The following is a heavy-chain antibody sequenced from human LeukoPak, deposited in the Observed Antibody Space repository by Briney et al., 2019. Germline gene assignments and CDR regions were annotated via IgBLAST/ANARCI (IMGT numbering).Heavy chain of an antibody. J-gene: IGHJ4*02. D-gene: IGHD4-17*01. CDR3: AKDRKATVIPVPTLDY. CDR1: GFTFSSYG. CDR2: ISYDGSNK. Sequence: GRSLRLSCAASGFTFSSYGMHWVRQAPGKGLEWVAVISYDGSNKYYADSVKGRFTISRDNSKNTLYLQMNSLRAEDTAVYYCAKDRKATVIPVPTLDYWGQGTLVTVSS. V-gene: IGHV3-30*18.